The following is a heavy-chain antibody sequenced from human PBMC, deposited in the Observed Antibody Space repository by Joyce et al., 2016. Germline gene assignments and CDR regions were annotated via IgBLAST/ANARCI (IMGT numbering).Heavy chain of an antibody. CDR2: ISYDGIYK. CDR1: GLTLSNYG. V-gene: IGHV3-30*18. J-gene: IGHJ4*02. Sequence: QVQLVESGGGVVQPGRSLRLSCADSGLTLSNYGVHWDRQAPGKGLEWVAVISYDGIYKYYADSVKGRFTISRDNSKNTVFLEMNSLRTEDTAVYYCAKILTATYSSGWFLDYWGQGTLVTVSS. CDR3: AKILTATYSSGWFLDY. D-gene: IGHD6-25*01.